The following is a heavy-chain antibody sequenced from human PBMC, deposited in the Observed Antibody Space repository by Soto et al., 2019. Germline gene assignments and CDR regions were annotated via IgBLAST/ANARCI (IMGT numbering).Heavy chain of an antibody. J-gene: IGHJ3*02. CDR1: GYTFTGYY. D-gene: IGHD1-26*01. CDR2: INPNSGGT. V-gene: IGHV1-2*02. CDR3: ARALGMKCGGSYLGDGAFEI. Sequence: ASVKGSCTASGYTFTGYYMHWVRQAPGQGLEWMGWINPNSGGTNYAQKFQGRVTMTRDTSISTAYMELSRLRSDDTAVYYCARALGMKCGGSYLGDGAFEIWGKRTMVTV.